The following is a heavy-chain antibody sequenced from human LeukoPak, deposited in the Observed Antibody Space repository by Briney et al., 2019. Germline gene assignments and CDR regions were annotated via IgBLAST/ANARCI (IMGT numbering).Heavy chain of an antibody. D-gene: IGHD6-13*01. CDR2: LFYSGST. J-gene: IGHJ1*01. CDR1: GGSISSYY. Sequence: PSETLSLTCTVSGGSISSYYWSWIRQPPGKGLEWIAYLFYSGSTDYNPSLESRVTISVDTSKNQFSLKLRSVTAADTAVYYCARIAAAGVEYFQHSGQGTLVTVSS. CDR3: ARIAAAGVEYFQH. V-gene: IGHV4-59*01.